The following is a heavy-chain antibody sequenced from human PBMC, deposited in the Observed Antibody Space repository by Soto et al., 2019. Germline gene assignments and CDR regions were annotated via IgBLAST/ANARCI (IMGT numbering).Heavy chain of an antibody. CDR2: ISYDGSNK. V-gene: IGHV3-30*18. J-gene: IGHJ4*02. D-gene: IGHD6-25*01. Sequence: GGSLRLSCAASGFTFSSYGMHWVRQAPGKGLEWVAVISYDGSNKYYADSVKGRFTISRDNSKNTLYLQMNSLRAEDTAVYYCAKAQRLGPFDYWGQGTLVTVSS. CDR3: AKAQRLGPFDY. CDR1: GFTFSSYG.